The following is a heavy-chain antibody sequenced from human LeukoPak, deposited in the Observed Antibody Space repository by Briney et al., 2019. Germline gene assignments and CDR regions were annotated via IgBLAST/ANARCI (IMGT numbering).Heavy chain of an antibody. J-gene: IGHJ1*01. CDR1: GFTFSSYA. CDR2: ISGSGGST. D-gene: IGHD3-22*01. V-gene: IGHV3-23*01. CDR3: AKGGYYDSSGYPLRYFQH. Sequence: GGSLRLSCAASGFTFSSYAMSWVRQAPGKGLEWVSAISGSGGSTYYADSVKGQFTISRDNSKNTLYLQMNSLRAEDTAVYYCAKGGYYDSSGYPLRYFQHWGQGTLVTVSS.